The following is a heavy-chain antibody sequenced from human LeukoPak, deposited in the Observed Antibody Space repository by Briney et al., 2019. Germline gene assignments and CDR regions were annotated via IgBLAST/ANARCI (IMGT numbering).Heavy chain of an antibody. CDR3: ARHTIVVVPAAISYGRRYYFDY. Sequence: SETLSLTCTVSGGSISSSSYYWGWIRQPPGKGLEWIGSIYYSGSTYYNPSLKSRVTISVDTSKNQFSLKLSSVTAADTAVYYCARHTIVVVPAAISYGRRYYFDYWGQGTLVTVSS. J-gene: IGHJ4*02. CDR2: IYYSGST. CDR1: GGSISSSSYY. V-gene: IGHV4-39*01. D-gene: IGHD2-2*01.